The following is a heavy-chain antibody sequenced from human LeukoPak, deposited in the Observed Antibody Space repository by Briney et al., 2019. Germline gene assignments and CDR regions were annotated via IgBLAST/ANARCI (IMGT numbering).Heavy chain of an antibody. CDR1: GFTFSDYY. D-gene: IGHD6-13*01. CDR2: ISSSSSYT. CDR3: ARGSMRMTTAGLVDY. Sequence: GVSLRLSCAASGFTFSDYYMSWIRGAPGKGLEGVSHISSSSSYTNYADSLKGRFTISRDNAKNSLYLQMNSLRAEDTAVYYCARGSMRMTTAGLVDYWGQGTLVTVSS. J-gene: IGHJ4*02. V-gene: IGHV3-11*05.